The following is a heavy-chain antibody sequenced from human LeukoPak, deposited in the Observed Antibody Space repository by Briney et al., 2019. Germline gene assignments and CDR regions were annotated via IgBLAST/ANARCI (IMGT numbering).Heavy chain of an antibody. CDR2: ISTSGSTI. CDR3: ARCYDSSGYYSNYHMDV. J-gene: IGHJ6*03. D-gene: IGHD3-22*01. Sequence: PGGSLRLSCAASGFTFSDYYMSWIRQAPGKGLEWVSYISTSGSTIYYADSVKGRFTISRDNAKNSLYLQMNSLRAEDTAVYYCARCYDSSGYYSNYHMDVWGKGTTVTVS. V-gene: IGHV3-11*04. CDR1: GFTFSDYY.